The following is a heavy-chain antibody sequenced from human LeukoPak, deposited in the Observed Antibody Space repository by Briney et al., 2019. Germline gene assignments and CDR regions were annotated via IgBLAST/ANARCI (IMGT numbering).Heavy chain of an antibody. V-gene: IGHV1-8*01. CDR3: ARTPGRVPAVQYYYYYYGMDV. CDR2: MNPNSGNT. J-gene: IGHJ6*02. CDR1: GYTFTSYD. Sequence: ASVKVSRTASGYTFTSYDINWVRQATGQGLEWMGWMNPNSGNTGYAQKFQGRVTMTRNTSISTAYMELSSLRSEDTAVYYCARTPGRVPAVQYYYYYYGMDVWGQGTTVTVSS. D-gene: IGHD2-2*01.